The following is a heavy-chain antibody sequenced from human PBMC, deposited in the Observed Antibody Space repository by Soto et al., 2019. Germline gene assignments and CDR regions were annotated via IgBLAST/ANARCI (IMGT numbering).Heavy chain of an antibody. CDR1: GFTFSSYG. CDR2: LWYDGSNK. V-gene: IGHV3-33*01. J-gene: IGHJ4*02. Sequence: GGSLRLSCAASGFTFSSYGMHWVRQAPGKGLEWVAVLWYDGSNKYYADSVKGRFTISRDNSKNTLYLQMNSLRAEDTAVYYCARDGDYDTLTGYYKPMDYWGQGTLVTVSS. CDR3: ARDGDYDTLTGYYKPMDY. D-gene: IGHD3-9*01.